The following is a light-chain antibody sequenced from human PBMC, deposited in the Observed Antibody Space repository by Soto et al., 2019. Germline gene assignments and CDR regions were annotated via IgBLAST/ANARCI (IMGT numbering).Light chain of an antibody. CDR3: QQYGTSPFT. J-gene: IGKJ3*01. CDR1: QFVSSR. V-gene: IGKV3-20*01. CDR2: GAS. Sequence: EIVVTQSPATLSGSPGERVTLSCRASQFVSSRLAWYQQRPGQAPRLLISGASNRATGIPDRFSGSGSGTDFTLAISRLEPEDFAVYYCQQYGTSPFTFGPGTRVDLK.